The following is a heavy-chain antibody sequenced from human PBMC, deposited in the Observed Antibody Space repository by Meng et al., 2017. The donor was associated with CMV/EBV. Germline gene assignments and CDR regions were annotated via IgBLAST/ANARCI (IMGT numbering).Heavy chain of an antibody. V-gene: IGHV1-69*05. CDR2: IIPIFGTA. Sequence: SVKVSCRASGGTFSSYAISWVRQAPGQGLEWMGGIIPIFGTANYAQKFQGRVTITTDESTSTAYMELSRLRSEDTAVYYCARGDSYNYYYYYGMDVWGQGTTVTVSS. D-gene: IGHD2-21*01. J-gene: IGHJ6*02. CDR1: GGTFSSYA. CDR3: ARGDSYNYYYYYGMDV.